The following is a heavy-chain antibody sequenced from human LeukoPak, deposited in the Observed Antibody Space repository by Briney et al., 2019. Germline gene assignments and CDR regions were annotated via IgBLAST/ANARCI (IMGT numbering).Heavy chain of an antibody. V-gene: IGHV3-21*01. Sequence: GGSLRLSCAASGFTFSSYAMSWVRQAPGKGLEWVSSISSSSSYIYYADSVKGRFTISRDNAKNSLYLQMNSLRAEDTAVYYCARGVGPNNDYWGQGTLVTVSS. D-gene: IGHD1-26*01. J-gene: IGHJ4*02. CDR2: ISSSSSYI. CDR3: ARGVGPNNDY. CDR1: GFTFSSYA.